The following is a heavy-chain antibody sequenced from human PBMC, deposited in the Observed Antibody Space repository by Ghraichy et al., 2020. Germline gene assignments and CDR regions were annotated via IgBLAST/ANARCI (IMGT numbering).Heavy chain of an antibody. D-gene: IGHD2/OR15-2a*01. Sequence: GGSLRLSCAASGFTVSSNYMSWVRQAPGKGLEWVSVIYSGGSTYYADSVKGRFTISRDNSKNTLYLQMNSLRAEDTAVYYCARANAFSYYYGMDVWGQGTTVTVSS. CDR3: ARANAFSYYYGMDV. CDR1: GFTVSSNY. J-gene: IGHJ6*02. CDR2: IYSGGST. V-gene: IGHV3-66*01.